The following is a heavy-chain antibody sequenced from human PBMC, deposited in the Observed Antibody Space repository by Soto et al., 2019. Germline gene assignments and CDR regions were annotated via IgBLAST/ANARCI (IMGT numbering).Heavy chain of an antibody. Sequence: ASVKVSCTASGYTFTGYYMHWVRQAPGQGLEWMGWINPNSGGTNYAQKFQGWVTMTRDTSISTAYMELSRLRSDDTAVYYCARAIAAADTENDYWGQGTLVTVSS. CDR3: ARAIAAADTENDY. V-gene: IGHV1-2*04. CDR1: GYTFTGYY. CDR2: INPNSGGT. D-gene: IGHD6-13*01. J-gene: IGHJ4*02.